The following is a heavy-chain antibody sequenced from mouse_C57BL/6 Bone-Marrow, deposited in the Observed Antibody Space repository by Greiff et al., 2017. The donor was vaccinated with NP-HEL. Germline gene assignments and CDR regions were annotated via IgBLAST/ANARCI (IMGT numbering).Heavy chain of an antibody. Sequence: EVQLVESEGGLVQPGSSMKLSCTASGFTFSDYYMAWVRQVPEKGLEWVANINYDGSSTYYLDSLKSRFIISRDNAKNILYLQMSSLKSEDTATYYCAREGFITTVVAHWYFDVWGTGTTVTVSS. CDR3: AREGFITTVVAHWYFDV. V-gene: IGHV5-16*01. CDR2: INYDGSST. J-gene: IGHJ1*03. CDR1: GFTFSDYY. D-gene: IGHD1-1*01.